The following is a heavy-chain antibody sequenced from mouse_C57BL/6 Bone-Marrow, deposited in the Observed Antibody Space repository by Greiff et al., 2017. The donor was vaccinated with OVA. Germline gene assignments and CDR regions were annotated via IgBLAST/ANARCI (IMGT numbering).Heavy chain of an antibody. Sequence: EVQRVESEGGLVQPGSSMKLSCTASGFTFSDYYMAWVRQVPEKGLEWVANINYDGSSTYYLDSLKSRFIISRDNAKNILYLQMSSLKSEDTATYYCARDPNYDGSSYWYFDVWGTGTTVTVSS. CDR1: GFTFSDYY. J-gene: IGHJ1*03. CDR2: INYDGSST. V-gene: IGHV5-16*01. D-gene: IGHD1-1*01. CDR3: ARDPNYDGSSYWYFDV.